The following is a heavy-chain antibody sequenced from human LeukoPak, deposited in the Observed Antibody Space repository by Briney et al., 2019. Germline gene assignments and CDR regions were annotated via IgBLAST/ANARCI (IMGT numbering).Heavy chain of an antibody. J-gene: IGHJ4*02. CDR3: ARGGGFYDILTGLPGY. Sequence: GESLKISCKGSGYSFTSYWIGWVRQMPGKGLEWMGIIYPGDSDTRYSPSFQGQVTISADKSISTAYLQWSSLKASDTAMYYCARGGGFYDILTGLPGYWGQGTLVTVSS. D-gene: IGHD3-9*01. CDR1: GYSFTSYW. V-gene: IGHV5-51*01. CDR2: IYPGDSDT.